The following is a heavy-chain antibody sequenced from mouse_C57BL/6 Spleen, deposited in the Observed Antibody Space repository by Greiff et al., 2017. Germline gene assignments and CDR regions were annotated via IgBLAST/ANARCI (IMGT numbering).Heavy chain of an antibody. CDR2: IYPGDGDT. CDR3: ARSGCYKYGSSYGNFDV. Sequence: QVQLQQSVAELVKPGASVKISCKASGYDFSNSWMNWVKQRPGKGLEWIGQIYPGDGDTNYNGKFQGKATLTADKSSTTAYMQLSRLTSEDPAFYFCARSGCYKYGSSYGNFDVWGTGTTVTVSS. CDR1: GYDFSNSW. J-gene: IGHJ1*03. D-gene: IGHD1-1*01. V-gene: IGHV1-80*01.